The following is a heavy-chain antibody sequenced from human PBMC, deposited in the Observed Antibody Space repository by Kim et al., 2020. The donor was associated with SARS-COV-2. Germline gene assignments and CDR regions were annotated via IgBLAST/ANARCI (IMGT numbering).Heavy chain of an antibody. CDR3: ARNVLLWFGEGDV. J-gene: IGHJ6*02. V-gene: IGHV4-39*01. CDR2: IYYTGST. Sequence: SETLSLTCTVSGGSISSISNYWAWIRQSPGTGLQWIGSIYYTGSTYYNPSLQSRMTISADTSKNQFSRQLTSVTAADTAVYYCARNVLLWFGEGDVWGPGPTVTVSS. D-gene: IGHD3-10*01. CDR1: GGSISSISNY.